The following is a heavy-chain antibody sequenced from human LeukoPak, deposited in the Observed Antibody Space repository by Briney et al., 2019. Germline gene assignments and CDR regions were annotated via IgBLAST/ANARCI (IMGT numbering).Heavy chain of an antibody. CDR1: GFTFSAYA. J-gene: IGHJ4*02. CDR2: IFGSGAGT. D-gene: IGHD6-19*01. Sequence: PGGSLRLSCTASGFTFSAYAMSWVRQAQGKGLEPVSAIFGSGAGTYYGDSVRGRFSISRDNSKNTVYLQMNSLRADDTAVYYCAKGEESSGLVSTYFDYWGQGTLVTVSS. CDR3: AKGEESSGLVSTYFDY. V-gene: IGHV3-23*01.